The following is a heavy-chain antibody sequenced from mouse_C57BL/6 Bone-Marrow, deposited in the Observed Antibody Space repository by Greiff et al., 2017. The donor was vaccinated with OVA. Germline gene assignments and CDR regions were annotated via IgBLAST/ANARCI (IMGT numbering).Heavy chain of an antibody. CDR2: INPNNGGT. CDR3: ARVEKANWDLDY. CDR1: GYTFTDYY. Sequence: EVQLQQSGPELVKPGASVKISCKASGYTFTDYYMNWVKQSHGKSLEWIGDINPNNGGTSYNQKFKGKATLTVDKSSSTAYMELRSLTSEDSAVYYCARVEKANWDLDYWGQGTTLTVSS. D-gene: IGHD4-1*01. V-gene: IGHV1-26*01. J-gene: IGHJ2*01.